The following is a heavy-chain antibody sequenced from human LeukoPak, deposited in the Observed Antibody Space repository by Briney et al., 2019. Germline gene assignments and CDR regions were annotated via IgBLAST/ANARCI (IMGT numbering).Heavy chain of an antibody. CDR2: ISGSGGTT. CDR3: AKGYYYGSGSYLVDY. V-gene: IGHV3-23*01. Sequence: GGSLRLSCAASGFTFSSYGMSWVRQAPGKGLEWVSGISGSGGTTYYVDSVKGRFTISRDKSKNTLYPQMNSLRVEDTAVYYCAKGYYYGSGSYLVDYWGQGTLVTVSS. D-gene: IGHD3-10*01. J-gene: IGHJ4*02. CDR1: GFTFSSYG.